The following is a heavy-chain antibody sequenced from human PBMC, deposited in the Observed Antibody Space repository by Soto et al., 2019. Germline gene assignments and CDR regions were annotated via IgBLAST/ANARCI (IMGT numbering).Heavy chain of an antibody. CDR2: IISIFGTA. J-gene: IGHJ6*02. CDR3: ASHSGSSPEGRYYYGMDV. Sequence: QVQLVQSGAEVKKPGSSVKVSCKASGGTFSSYAISWVRQAPGQGLQWMGGIISIFGTADYAQKFQGRVTITADESTXTXDMELSSLRSEDTAVYYCASHSGSSPEGRYYYGMDVWGQGTTVTVSS. D-gene: IGHD1-26*01. CDR1: GGTFSSYA. V-gene: IGHV1-69*12.